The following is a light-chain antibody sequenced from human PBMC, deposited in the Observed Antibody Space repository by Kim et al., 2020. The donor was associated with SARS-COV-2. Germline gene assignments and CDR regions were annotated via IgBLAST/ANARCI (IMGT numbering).Light chain of an antibody. CDR2: END. J-gene: IGLJ3*02. V-gene: IGLV6-57*03. Sequence: VTLACSRSGGSIASNYVQWYQQRPGSAPTTMIYENDRRPSGVPDRFSGSIDSSSNSASLTISGLKTEDEADYSCQSFDSSTHSWVFGGGTQLTVL. CDR1: GGSIASNY. CDR3: QSFDSSTHSWV.